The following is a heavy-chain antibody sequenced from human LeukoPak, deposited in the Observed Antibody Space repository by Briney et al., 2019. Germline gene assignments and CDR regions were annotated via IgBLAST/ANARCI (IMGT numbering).Heavy chain of an antibody. CDR1: GYTFTTYY. Sequence: ASVKVSCKASGYTFTTYYMHWVRQAPGQGLEWMGIINPSGGSTSYAQKFQGRVTMTTDTSTSTVYMELSSLRSEDTAVYYCARGVYCSSISCHRYHYYMDVWGTGTTVTVSS. CDR3: ARGVYCSSISCHRYHYYMDV. D-gene: IGHD2-2*01. J-gene: IGHJ6*03. CDR2: INPSGGST. V-gene: IGHV1-46*03.